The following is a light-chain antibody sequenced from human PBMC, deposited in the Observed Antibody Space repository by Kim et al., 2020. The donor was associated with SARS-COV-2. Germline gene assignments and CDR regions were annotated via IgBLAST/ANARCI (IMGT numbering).Light chain of an antibody. CDR2: GNS. Sequence: VTNPCTGSSSNFVTGDDVHWYQQLPGPDPKLLIYGNSNRPSGVPDRFSGSKSGTSASLAITGLQAEDEADYYCQSYDSSLSGPNWVFGGGTKLTVL. CDR1: SSNFVTGDD. CDR3: QSYDSSLSGPNWV. J-gene: IGLJ3*02. V-gene: IGLV1-40*01.